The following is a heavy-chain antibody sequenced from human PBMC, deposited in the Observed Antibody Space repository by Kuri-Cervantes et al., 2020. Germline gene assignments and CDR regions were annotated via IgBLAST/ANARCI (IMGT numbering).Heavy chain of an antibody. CDR1: GGTFSSYA. Sequence: ASVKVSCKASGGTFSSYAISWVRQAPGQGLEWMGWINPNSGGTNYAQKFQGRVTMTRDTSISTAYMELSRLRSDDTAVYYCAREATGWLPDYWGQGTLVTVSS. CDR2: INPNSGGT. D-gene: IGHD5-24*01. J-gene: IGHJ4*02. V-gene: IGHV1-2*02. CDR3: AREATGWLPDY.